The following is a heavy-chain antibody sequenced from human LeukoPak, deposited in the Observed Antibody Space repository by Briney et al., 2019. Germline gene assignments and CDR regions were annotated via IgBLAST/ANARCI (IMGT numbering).Heavy chain of an antibody. V-gene: IGHV3-23*01. CDR2: ISGGGSNT. Sequence: GGSLRLSCAASGFIFSNYAMSWVRQAPGKGLEWVSVISGGGSNTYYADPVKGRFTISRDNSKKTLYLQMNSLRAEDTAIYYCAKGTWIGSRNYYEASRYFDYWGQGTLVTVSS. J-gene: IGHJ4*02. CDR1: GFIFSNYA. D-gene: IGHD3-10*01. CDR3: AKGTWIGSRNYYEASRYFDY.